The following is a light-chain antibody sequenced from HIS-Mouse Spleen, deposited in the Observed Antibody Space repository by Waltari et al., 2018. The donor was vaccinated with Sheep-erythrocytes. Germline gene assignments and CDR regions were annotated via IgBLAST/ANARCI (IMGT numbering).Light chain of an antibody. CDR3: YSTDSSGNHWV. Sequence: SYELTQPPSVSVSPGQTASITCSGDKLGDKYAYWYQQKSGQAPVLVIYEDSKRPSGIPEGFSGSSSGTMATLTISGAQVEDDADYYCYSTDSSGNHWVFGGGTKLTVL. CDR2: EDS. V-gene: IGLV3-10*01. J-gene: IGLJ3*02. CDR1: KLGDKY.